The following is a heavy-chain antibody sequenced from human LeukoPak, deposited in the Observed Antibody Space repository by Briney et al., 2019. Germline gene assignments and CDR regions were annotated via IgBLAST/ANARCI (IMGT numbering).Heavy chain of an antibody. D-gene: IGHD3-16*02. CDR3: AKDLYDYVWGSYRYAFDY. CDR2: ISGDGGST. V-gene: IGHV3-43*02. CDR1: GFTVDDYA. Sequence: GGPLRLSCAASGFTVDDYAVRWLRQAPGKGVEWVFLISGDGGSTYYADSLKGRFTISRDNSHSSQYLQMNSLRTEDAALYYCAKDLYDYVWGSYRYAFDYWGQGTLVTVSS. J-gene: IGHJ4*02.